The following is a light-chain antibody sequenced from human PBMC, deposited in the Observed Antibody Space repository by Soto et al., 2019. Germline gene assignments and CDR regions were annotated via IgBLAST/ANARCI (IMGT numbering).Light chain of an antibody. CDR2: EVT. CDR3: CSFAGTTPYV. J-gene: IGLJ1*01. CDR1: SSDIGRYKL. Sequence: YVPSQPAYVSASPGHSITISCIGTSSDIGRYKLVSWYQHHPGKAPKLIIYEVTKRPSGVSNRFSASKYGNTASLTISGLQAEDEADYYCCSFAGTTPYVFGTGTKVTV. V-gene: IGLV2-23*02.